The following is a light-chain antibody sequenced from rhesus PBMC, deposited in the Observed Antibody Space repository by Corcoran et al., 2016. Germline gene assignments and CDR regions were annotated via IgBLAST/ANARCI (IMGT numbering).Light chain of an antibody. CDR2: VAS. V-gene: IGKV1-43*02. CDR1: HAISPY. Sequence: DIQMTQSPSSLSASVGDRVTITCRTSHAISPYLRWSPQKLGKTPKRLMHVASSLESGVPSRFSGSGSGTDLTRTIISLQPEDVATYYCLQYNSHPYSFGQGTKLEI. J-gene: IGKJ2*01. CDR3: LQYNSHPYS.